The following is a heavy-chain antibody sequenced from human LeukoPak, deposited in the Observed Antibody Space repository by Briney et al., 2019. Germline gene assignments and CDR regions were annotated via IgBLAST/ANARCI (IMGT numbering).Heavy chain of an antibody. CDR3: AGDTATSSYHFDY. D-gene: IGHD6-6*01. CDR1: GFTFSRYA. Sequence: GGSLRLSCAASGFTFSRYAMHWVRQAPGKGLEYVSAISSNGGSTYYANSVKGRFTISRDNSNNTLYLQMGSLRAEDMAVYCCAGDTATSSYHFDYWGQGILVTVSS. CDR2: ISSNGGST. V-gene: IGHV3-64*01. J-gene: IGHJ4*02.